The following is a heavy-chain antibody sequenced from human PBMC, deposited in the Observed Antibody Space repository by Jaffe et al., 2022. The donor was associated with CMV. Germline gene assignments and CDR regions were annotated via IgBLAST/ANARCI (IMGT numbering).Heavy chain of an antibody. Sequence: QVQLVQSGAEVKKPGASVKVSCKASGYTFTGYYMHWVRQAPGQGLEWMGWINPNSGGTNYAQKFQGRVTMTRDTSISTAYMELSRLRSDDTAVYYCARVSAVCSSTSCCLGYWGQGTLVTVSS. J-gene: IGHJ4*02. V-gene: IGHV1-2*02. D-gene: IGHD2-2*01. CDR2: INPNSGGT. CDR1: GYTFTGYY. CDR3: ARVSAVCSSTSCCLGY.